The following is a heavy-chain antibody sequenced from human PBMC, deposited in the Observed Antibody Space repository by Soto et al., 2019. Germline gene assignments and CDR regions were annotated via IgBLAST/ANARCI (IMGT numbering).Heavy chain of an antibody. V-gene: IGHV4-31*03. CDR2: NYYSGIT. Sequence: TSETLSLTCTVSGGSISSGGYYWTWIRQHPGKGLEWIGYNYYSGITYYNPSLKSRVTISLDTSKNQFSLKLSSVTAADTAVYSCPGACSIRGFYYGWAVRGKGPTVTVSS. J-gene: IGHJ6*04. CDR1: GGSISSGGYY. D-gene: IGHD3-10*01. CDR3: PGACSIRGFYYGWAV.